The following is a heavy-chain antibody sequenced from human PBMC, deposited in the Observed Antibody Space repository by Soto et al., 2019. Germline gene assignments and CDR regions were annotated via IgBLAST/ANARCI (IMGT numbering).Heavy chain of an antibody. CDR1: GCSISSYY. D-gene: IGHD2-2*01. V-gene: IGHV4-59*08. CDR3: ASYCSSTSCDSGDAFDI. J-gene: IGHJ3*02. CDR2: IYYSGST. Sequence: SETLSLTCTVSGCSISSYYWSWIRQPPGKGLEWIGYIYYSGSTNYNPSLKSRVTISVDTSKNQFSLKLSSVTAADTAVYYCASYCSSTSCDSGDAFDIWGQGTMVTVSS.